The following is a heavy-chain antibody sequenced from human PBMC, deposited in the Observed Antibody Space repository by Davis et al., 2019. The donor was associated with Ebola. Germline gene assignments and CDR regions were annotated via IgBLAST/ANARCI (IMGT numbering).Heavy chain of an antibody. CDR2: INHSGST. V-gene: IGHV4-34*01. D-gene: IGHD3-16*02. CDR1: GFTFSSYW. CDR3: ARDAGLSWGMDV. J-gene: IGHJ6*02. Sequence: ESLKISCAASGFTFSSYWMSWIRQPPGKGLEWIGEINHSGSTNYNPSLKSRVTISVDTSKNQFSLKLSSVTAADTAVYYCARDAGLSWGMDVWGQGTTVTVSS.